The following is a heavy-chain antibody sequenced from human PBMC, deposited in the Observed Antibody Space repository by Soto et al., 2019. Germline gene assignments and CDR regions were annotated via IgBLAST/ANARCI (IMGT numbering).Heavy chain of an antibody. V-gene: IGHV1-46*01. Sequence: GASVKVSCKASGYTFTSYYMHWVRQAPGQGLEGMGIINPSGGSTSYAQKFQGRGTMTRDTSTSTVYMELSSLRSEDTAVYYCAREGVAAATHSGGNWFDPWGQGTLVTVSS. D-gene: IGHD2-15*01. CDR1: GYTFTSYY. CDR2: INPSGGST. CDR3: AREGVAAATHSGGNWFDP. J-gene: IGHJ5*02.